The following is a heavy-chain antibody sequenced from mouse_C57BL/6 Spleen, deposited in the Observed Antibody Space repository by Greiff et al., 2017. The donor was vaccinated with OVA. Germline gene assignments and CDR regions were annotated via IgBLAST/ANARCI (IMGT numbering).Heavy chain of an antibody. CDR2: INPSNGGT. V-gene: IGHV1-53*01. CDR1: GYTFTSYW. J-gene: IGHJ2*01. CDR3: AREDTTVVANYFDY. D-gene: IGHD1-1*01. Sequence: QVQLQQSGTELVKPGASVKLSCKASGYTFTSYWMHWVKQRPGQGLEWIGNINPSNGGTNYNEKFKSKATLTVDKSSSTAYMQLSSLTSEDSAVYYCAREDTTVVANYFDYWGQGTTLTVSS.